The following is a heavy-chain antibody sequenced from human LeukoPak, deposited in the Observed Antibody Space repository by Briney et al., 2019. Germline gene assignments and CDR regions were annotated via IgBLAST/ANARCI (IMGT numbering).Heavy chain of an antibody. Sequence: PGGSLRLSCAASGFTFSSYSMNWVRQAPGKGLEWVSSISSSSSYIYYADSVKGRFTISRDNAKNSLYLQMNSLRAEDTAVYYCARDGMYCSSTSCYWGDKYYYYGMDAWGKGTTVTVSS. CDR2: ISSSSSYI. V-gene: IGHV3-21*01. J-gene: IGHJ6*04. CDR3: ARDGMYCSSTSCYWGDKYYYYGMDA. CDR1: GFTFSSYS. D-gene: IGHD2-2*01.